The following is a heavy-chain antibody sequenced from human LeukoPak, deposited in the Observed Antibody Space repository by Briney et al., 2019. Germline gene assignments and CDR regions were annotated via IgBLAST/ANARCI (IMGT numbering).Heavy chain of an antibody. CDR1: GGTFSSYG. Sequence: VSVKVSCKASGGTFSSYGISWVRQAPGQGLEWMGWISAYNGNTNYAQKLQGRVTMTTDTSTSTAYMELRSLRSDDTAVYYCARDLFIAAAGTVYYYYGMDVWGQGTTVTVSS. CDR3: ARDLFIAAAGTVYYYYGMDV. D-gene: IGHD6-13*01. V-gene: IGHV1-18*01. CDR2: ISAYNGNT. J-gene: IGHJ6*02.